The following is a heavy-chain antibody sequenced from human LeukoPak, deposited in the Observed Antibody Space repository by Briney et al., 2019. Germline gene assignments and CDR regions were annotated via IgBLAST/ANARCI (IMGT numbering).Heavy chain of an antibody. J-gene: IGHJ3*02. CDR2: IYTSGST. CDR3: ARGYDIVVVLDAFDI. Sequence: SETLSLTCTVSGGSISSYYWSWIRQPAGKGLEWIGRIYTSGSTNYNPSLKSRVTMSVDTSKNQFSLKLGSVTAADTAVYYCARGYDIVVVLDAFDIWGQGTMVTVSS. V-gene: IGHV4-4*07. D-gene: IGHD2-2*01. CDR1: GGSISSYY.